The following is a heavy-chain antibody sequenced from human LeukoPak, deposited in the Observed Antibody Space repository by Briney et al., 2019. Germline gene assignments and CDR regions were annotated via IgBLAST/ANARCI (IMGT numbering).Heavy chain of an antibody. Sequence: PGGSLRLSCAASGFTFSSYGMHWVRQAPGKGLEWVAFIRYDGSNKYYADSVKGRFTISRDNSKNTLYLQMNSLRAEDTAVYYCAKDTGTTVVTPGYWGQGTLVTVSS. J-gene: IGHJ4*02. CDR3: AKDTGTTVVTPGY. V-gene: IGHV3-30*02. D-gene: IGHD4-23*01. CDR2: IRYDGSNK. CDR1: GFTFSSYG.